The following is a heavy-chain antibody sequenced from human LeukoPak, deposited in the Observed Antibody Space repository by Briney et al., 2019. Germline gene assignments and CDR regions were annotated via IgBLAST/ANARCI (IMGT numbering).Heavy chain of an antibody. CDR2: ISGSGGST. CDR3: AKDVGVLQLILDY. Sequence: PGGSLRLSCAAAGFAFSSYAMSWVRQAPGKGLEWVSAISGSGGSTYYADSVKGRFTISRDNSKNTWYLQMNSLRAEDTAVYYCAKDVGVLQLILDYWGQGTLVTVSS. D-gene: IGHD1-1*01. V-gene: IGHV3-23*01. CDR1: GFAFSSYA. J-gene: IGHJ4*02.